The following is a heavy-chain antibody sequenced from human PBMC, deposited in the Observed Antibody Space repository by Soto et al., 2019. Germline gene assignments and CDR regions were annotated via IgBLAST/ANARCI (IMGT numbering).Heavy chain of an antibody. Sequence: SDTLSLTCAVYGGSFSGYYWSWIRQPPGKGLEWIGEINHSGSTNYNPSLKSRVTISVDTSKNQFSLKLSSVTAADTAVYYCARCLGQKLVRRHYDGMDVWGKGTTV. CDR1: GGSFSGYY. D-gene: IGHD6-13*01. V-gene: IGHV4-34*01. CDR3: ARCLGQKLVRRHYDGMDV. CDR2: INHSGST. J-gene: IGHJ6*04.